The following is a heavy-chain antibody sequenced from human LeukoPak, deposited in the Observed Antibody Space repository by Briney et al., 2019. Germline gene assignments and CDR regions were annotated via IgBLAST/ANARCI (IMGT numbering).Heavy chain of an antibody. J-gene: IGHJ4*02. Sequence: GGSLRLSSAASGFMFSSYSMKWVRQAPGKGLEWISYISSKSISIYYADSVKGRFTVSRDNAESSLYLHMSSLRAEDTAVYYCATGMWGYCSSTSCPLDYWGQGTLVTVSS. CDR3: ATGMWGYCSSTSCPLDY. CDR2: ISSKSISI. V-gene: IGHV3-48*01. D-gene: IGHD2-2*01. CDR1: GFMFSSYS.